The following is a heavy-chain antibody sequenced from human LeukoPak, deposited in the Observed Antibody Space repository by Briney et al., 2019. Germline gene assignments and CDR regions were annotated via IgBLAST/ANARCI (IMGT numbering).Heavy chain of an antibody. CDR3: ARDNRPDYSNYGSWFDP. V-gene: IGHV1-2*02. Sequence: GASVKVSCKASGYTFTGYYMHWVRQAPGQGLEWMGWINPNSGGTNYAQKFQGRVTMTRDTSISTAYMELSSLRSEDTAVYYCARDNRPDYSNYGSWFDPWGQGTLVTVSS. CDR2: INPNSGGT. D-gene: IGHD4-11*01. CDR1: GYTFTGYY. J-gene: IGHJ5*02.